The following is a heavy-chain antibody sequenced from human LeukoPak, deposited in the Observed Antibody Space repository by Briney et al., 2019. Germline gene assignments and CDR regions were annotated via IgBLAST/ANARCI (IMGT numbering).Heavy chain of an antibody. CDR1: GFTFSSYW. CDR2: IKQDGSEK. V-gene: IGHV3-7*01. Sequence: GGSLRLSCAASGFTFSSYWMSWVRQAPGKGLEWVANIKQDGSEKYYVDSVKGRFTISRDNAKNSLYLQMNSLRAEDTAVYYCARDKAVGATLFDYRGQGTLVTVSS. CDR3: ARDKAVGATLFDY. D-gene: IGHD1-26*01. J-gene: IGHJ4*02.